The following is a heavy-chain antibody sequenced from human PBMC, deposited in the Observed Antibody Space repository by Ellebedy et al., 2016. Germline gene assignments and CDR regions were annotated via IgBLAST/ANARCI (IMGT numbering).Heavy chain of an antibody. CDR2: IYYSGST. CDR3: ARGNDYYGSGSYYNNWFDP. CDR1: GGSISSGGYY. D-gene: IGHD3-10*01. V-gene: IGHV4-61*08. Sequence: SETLSLTXTVSGGSISSGGYYWSWIRQPPGKGLEWIGYIYYSGSTNYNPSLKSRVTISVDTSKNQFSLKLSSVTAADTAVYYCARGNDYYGSGSYYNNWFDPWGQGTLVTVSS. J-gene: IGHJ5*02.